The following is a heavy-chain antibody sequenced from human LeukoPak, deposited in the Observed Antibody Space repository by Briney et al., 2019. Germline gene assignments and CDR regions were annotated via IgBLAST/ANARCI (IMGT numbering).Heavy chain of an antibody. V-gene: IGHV3-11*01. J-gene: IGHJ5*02. D-gene: IGHD4-4*01. CDR3: ARDWEYLVGNYDT. CDR1: GFSFSEYP. Sequence: PGGSLRLSCAASGFSFSEYPMSWIRQAPGKGLEWVSYISGGSDIIYYADSVKGRFTVSRDNAKHSLYLQMNSLRADDTAVYYCARDWEYLVGNYDTWGQGTLVTVSS. CDR2: ISGGSDII.